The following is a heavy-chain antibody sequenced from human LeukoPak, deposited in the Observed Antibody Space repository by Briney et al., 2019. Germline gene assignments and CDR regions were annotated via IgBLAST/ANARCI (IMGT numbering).Heavy chain of an antibody. J-gene: IGHJ5*02. CDR3: ARDLSYCSSTSCPSTWFDP. Sequence: SETLSLTCTVSGGSISSYYWSWIRQPPGKGLEWIGYIYYSGSTNYNPSLKSRVTISVDTSKNQFSLKLSSVTAADTAVYYCARDLSYCSSTSCPSTWFDPWGQGTLVTVSS. CDR2: IYYSGST. CDR1: GGSISSYY. V-gene: IGHV4-59*01. D-gene: IGHD2-2*01.